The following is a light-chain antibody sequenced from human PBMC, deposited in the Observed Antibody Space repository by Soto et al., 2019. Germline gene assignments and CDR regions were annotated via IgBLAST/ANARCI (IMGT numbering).Light chain of an antibody. J-gene: IGLJ2*01. CDR3: CSYAGSNTFI. CDR2: EGS. CDR1: SSDVGTYDL. Sequence: SALTQPASVSGSPGQSITISCTGTSSDVGTYDLVSWYQQHPGRAPKLMIHEGSKRPSGVSTRFSGSKSGNTASLTISGLQAEDEADYYCCSYAGSNTFIFGGGTKVTVL. V-gene: IGLV2-23*01.